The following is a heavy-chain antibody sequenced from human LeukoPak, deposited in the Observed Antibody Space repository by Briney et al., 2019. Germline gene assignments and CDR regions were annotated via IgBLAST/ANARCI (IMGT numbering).Heavy chain of an antibody. J-gene: IGHJ4*02. CDR2: IYSGGST. V-gene: IGHV3-53*01. Sequence: GGSLGLSCAASGFTVSSSYMSWVRQAPGRGLEWVSVIYSGGSTYYADSVKGRFTISRDNSKNTLYLQMNSLRAEDTAVYYCARDRVGDTDYWGQGTLVTVSS. D-gene: IGHD1-26*01. CDR3: ARDRVGDTDY. CDR1: GFTVSSSY.